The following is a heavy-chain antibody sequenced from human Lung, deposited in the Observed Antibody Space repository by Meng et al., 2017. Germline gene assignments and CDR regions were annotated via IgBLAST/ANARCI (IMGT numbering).Heavy chain of an antibody. Sequence: EVLLLEFGGYLLKPGGSLRLSCAASGFYFNNAWMSWVRQAPGKGLEWVGRIKSNTDGGTAEYAAPVTGRFTISRDDSKSTLYLQMSGLRIDDTGVYYCTWDDKAVSDYWGQGTLVTVSS. CDR2: IKSNTDGGTA. V-gene: IGHV3-15*01. J-gene: IGHJ4*02. D-gene: IGHD1-26*01. CDR1: GFYFNNAW. CDR3: TWDDKAVSDY.